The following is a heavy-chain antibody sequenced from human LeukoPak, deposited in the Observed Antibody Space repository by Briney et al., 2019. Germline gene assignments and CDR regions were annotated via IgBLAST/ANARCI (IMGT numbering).Heavy chain of an antibody. CDR3: ARDDFAGDSSGYIDH. V-gene: IGHV3-33*01. D-gene: IGHD3-22*01. CDR2: IWFDGSNQ. CDR1: GFIFSNYG. J-gene: IGHJ4*02. Sequence: GALRLSCAASGFIFSNYGMHWVRQAPGKGLEWVAVIWFDGSNQYHADAVKGRFTISRDNSKNTLYLQMSSLRAEDTALYYCARDDFAGDSSGYIDHWGQGTLVTVSS.